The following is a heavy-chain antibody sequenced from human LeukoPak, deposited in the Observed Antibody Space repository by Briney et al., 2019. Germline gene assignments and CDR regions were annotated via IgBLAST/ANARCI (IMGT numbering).Heavy chain of an antibody. Sequence: PGGSLRLSCAASGFTFNGYGMSWVRQAPGKGLEWVSSITGSGGSTYYADSVKGRFTISRDNSKNRLYLQMNSLRAEDTAVYYCARRSGIAVAGAFDYWGQGTLVTVSS. CDR1: GFTFNGYG. J-gene: IGHJ4*02. D-gene: IGHD6-19*01. CDR2: ITGSGGST. V-gene: IGHV3-23*01. CDR3: ARRSGIAVAGAFDY.